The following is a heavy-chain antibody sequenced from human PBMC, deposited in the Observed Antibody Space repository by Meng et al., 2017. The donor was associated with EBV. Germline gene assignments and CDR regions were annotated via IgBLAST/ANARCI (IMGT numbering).Heavy chain of an antibody. J-gene: IGHJ5*02. CDR1: GYTFTSYE. Sequence: QVQLVTSGAEVKKPVASVKVSCKASGYTFTSYEIHWVRQATGQGLEWMGWMNPNSGNTGYAQKFQGRVTMTRNTSISTAYMELSSLRSEDTAVYYCARGRGVYCSGGSCYPGWFDPWGQGTLVTVSS. CDR3: ARGRGVYCSGGSCYPGWFDP. CDR2: MNPNSGNT. V-gene: IGHV1-8*01. D-gene: IGHD2-15*01.